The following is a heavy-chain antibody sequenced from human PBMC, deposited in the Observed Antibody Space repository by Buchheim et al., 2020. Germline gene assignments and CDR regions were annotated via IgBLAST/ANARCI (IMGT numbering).Heavy chain of an antibody. CDR1: GFTFRSYG. D-gene: IGHD4-17*01. Sequence: EVRLVESGGGLVKPGGSLRLSCAASGFTFRSYGMDWVRQAPGKGLEWISSISSTSPSIYYADSVKGRFTIPRDNAKKSLFLQMNSLRAEDTALYYCAKTRVDYGDSVSFDIWGQGT. CDR2: ISSTSPSI. CDR3: AKTRVDYGDSVSFDI. V-gene: IGHV3-21*01. J-gene: IGHJ3*02.